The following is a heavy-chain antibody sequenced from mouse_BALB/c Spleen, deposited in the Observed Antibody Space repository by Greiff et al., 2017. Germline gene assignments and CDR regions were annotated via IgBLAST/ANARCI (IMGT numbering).Heavy chain of an antibody. V-gene: IGHV1-14*01. Sequence: VQLQQSGPELVKPGASVKMSCKASGYTFTSYVMHWVKQKPGQGLEWIGYINPYNDGTKYNEKFKGKATLTSDKSSSTAYMELSSLTSEDSAVYYCARGHYYGSSYAMDYWGQGTSVTVSS. J-gene: IGHJ4*01. CDR1: GYTFTSYV. CDR3: ARGHYYGSSYAMDY. CDR2: INPYNDGT. D-gene: IGHD1-1*01.